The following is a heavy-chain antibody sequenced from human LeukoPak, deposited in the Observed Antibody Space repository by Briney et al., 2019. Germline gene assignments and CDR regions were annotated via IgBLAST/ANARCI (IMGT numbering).Heavy chain of an antibody. CDR1: GGTFSSYA. V-gene: IGHV1-69*06. D-gene: IGHD2-2*01. Sequence: GASVKVSCKASGGTFSSYAISWVRQAPGQGLEWMGGIIPIFGTANYAQKFQGRVTITADKSTSTAYMELSSLRSEDTAVYYCARHWGYCSSTSCYDSNWFGPWGQGTLVTASS. CDR2: IIPIFGTA. J-gene: IGHJ5*02. CDR3: ARHWGYCSSTSCYDSNWFGP.